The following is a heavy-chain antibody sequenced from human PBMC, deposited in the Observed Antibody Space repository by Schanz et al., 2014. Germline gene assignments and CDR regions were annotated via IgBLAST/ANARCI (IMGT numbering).Heavy chain of an antibody. J-gene: IGHJ4*02. D-gene: IGHD3-9*01. V-gene: IGHV3-23*01. CDR3: AKHVRSLTGNDY. CDR2: IGDSGDST. Sequence: EVHLLESGGGLVQPGGSLRLSCAASGFTFSNHALSWVRQAPGKGLEWVSGIGDSGDSTHYADSVKGRFIISRDNSKNTLYLQVNSLRAEDTAVYYCAKHVRSLTGNDYWGQGTLVTVSS. CDR1: GFTFSNHA.